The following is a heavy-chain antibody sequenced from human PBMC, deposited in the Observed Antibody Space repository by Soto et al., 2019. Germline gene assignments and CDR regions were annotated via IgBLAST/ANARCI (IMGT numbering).Heavy chain of an antibody. Sequence: LSLTCAVYGGSFSGYYWSWIRQPPGKGLEWIGEINHSGGTNYNPSLKSRVTISVDTSKNQFSLKLSSVTAADTAVYYCARDPPKYCSGGSCYRGFRDYWGQGTLVTVSS. V-gene: IGHV4-34*01. CDR2: INHSGGT. D-gene: IGHD2-15*01. J-gene: IGHJ4*02. CDR1: GGSFSGYY. CDR3: ARDPPKYCSGGSCYRGFRDY.